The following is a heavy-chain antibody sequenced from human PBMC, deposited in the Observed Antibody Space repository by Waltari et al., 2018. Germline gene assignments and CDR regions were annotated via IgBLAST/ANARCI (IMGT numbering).Heavy chain of an antibody. CDR1: GGSFSGYY. Sequence: QVQLQQWGAGLLKPSETLSLTCAVYGGSFSGYYWRWIRQPPGKGLEGIGEINHSGSTNYNPSLKSRVTISVDTSKNQFSLKLSSVTAADTAVYYCARGLVARVRLYDAFDIWGQGTMVTVSS. CDR2: INHSGST. D-gene: IGHD2-15*01. V-gene: IGHV4-34*01. CDR3: ARGLVARVRLYDAFDI. J-gene: IGHJ3*02.